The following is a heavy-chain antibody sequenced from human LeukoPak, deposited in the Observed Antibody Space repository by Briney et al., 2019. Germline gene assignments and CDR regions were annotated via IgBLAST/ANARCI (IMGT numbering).Heavy chain of an antibody. CDR3: ARGRNIEMTTMSGGSDY. Sequence: GASVQVSCKASGYTFTDYYMHWVRQAPGQGLEWMGWLNPNSGDTNYAQKFQGRVSMTRDSSISTAYMDLSDLRSDDTAVYSCARGRNIEMTTMSGGSDYWGQGTLVTVSS. V-gene: IGHV1-2*02. CDR1: GYTFTDYY. J-gene: IGHJ4*02. CDR2: LNPNSGDT. D-gene: IGHD5-24*01.